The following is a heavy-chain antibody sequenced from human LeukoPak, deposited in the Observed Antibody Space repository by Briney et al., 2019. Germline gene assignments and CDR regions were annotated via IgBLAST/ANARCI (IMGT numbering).Heavy chain of an antibody. D-gene: IGHD2-2*01. CDR2: INPNSGGT. J-gene: IGHJ4*02. Sequence: ASVNVSCKASGYTFTSYYIHWVRQAPGQGREWMGWINPNSGGTNYAQKFQGRVTMTRVTSISTAYMDLSRLTSDDTAVYYCARLSSRGRSCDSTSCLPLDYWGQGTLVTVSS. CDR3: ARLSSRGRSCDSTSCLPLDY. CDR1: GYTFTSYY. V-gene: IGHV1-2*02.